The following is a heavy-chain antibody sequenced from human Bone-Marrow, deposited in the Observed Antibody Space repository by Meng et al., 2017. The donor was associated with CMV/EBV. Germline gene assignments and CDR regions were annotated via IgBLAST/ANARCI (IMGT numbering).Heavy chain of an antibody. CDR3: ARDVYDFLSGYGVSINYFDY. CDR1: GFTFSSYG. J-gene: IGHJ4*02. CDR2: ISYDGTNE. V-gene: IGHV3-30*19. Sequence: GESLKISCAASGFTFSSYGMHWVRQAPGKGLEWVGIISYDGTNENYADSVKGRFTISRDNSKNTLYLRMSSLREEDTAVYYCARDVYDFLSGYGVSINYFDYWGQGTLVTVSS. D-gene: IGHD3-3*01.